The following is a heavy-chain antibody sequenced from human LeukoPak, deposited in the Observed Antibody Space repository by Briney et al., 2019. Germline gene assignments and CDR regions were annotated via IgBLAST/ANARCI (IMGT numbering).Heavy chain of an antibody. CDR1: GYTFTSYG. V-gene: IGHV1-18*01. CDR2: ISAYNGNT. CDR3: ARETSGSYMDV. Sequence: ASVKVSCKASGYTFTSYGISWVRQAPGQGLEWMGWISAYNGNTNYAQKLQGRVTMTTVTSTSTAYMVLRSLRSDDTAVYYCARETSGSYMDVWGKGTTVTVSS. D-gene: IGHD6-19*01. J-gene: IGHJ6*03.